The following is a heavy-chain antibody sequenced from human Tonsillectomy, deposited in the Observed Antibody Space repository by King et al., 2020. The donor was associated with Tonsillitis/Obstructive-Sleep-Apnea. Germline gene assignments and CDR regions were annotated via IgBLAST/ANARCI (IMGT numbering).Heavy chain of an antibody. CDR1: GFTFYNAW. D-gene: IGHD4-17*01. CDR3: STDWADYESYDR. J-gene: IGHJ3*01. V-gene: IGHV3-15*01. Sequence: VQLVESGGGLVKPGGSLRLSCTASGFTFYNAWMSWVRQAPGKGLECIGRIKSKVDGGTTDYAAPVKGRFTISREESQNTMYLQMNSLKTDDTAVNYCSTDWADYESYDRGGQGTVVTVSS. CDR2: IKSKVDGGTT.